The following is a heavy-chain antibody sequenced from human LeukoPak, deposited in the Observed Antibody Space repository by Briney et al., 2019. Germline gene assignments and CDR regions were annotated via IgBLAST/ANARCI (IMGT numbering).Heavy chain of an antibody. Sequence: GGSLRLSCAASGFTFSTYWMSWVRQAPGKGLEWVANIKQDGSEKFYVDSVKGRFTISRDNAKNSLYLQMSSLRAEDTAVYYCAKDSGPEYYFDYWGQGTLVTVSS. J-gene: IGHJ4*02. CDR3: AKDSGPEYYFDY. V-gene: IGHV3-7*01. CDR2: IKQDGSEK. D-gene: IGHD3-10*01. CDR1: GFTFSTYW.